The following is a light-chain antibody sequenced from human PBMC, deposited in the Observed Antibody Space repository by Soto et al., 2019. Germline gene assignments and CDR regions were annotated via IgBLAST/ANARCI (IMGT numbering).Light chain of an antibody. J-gene: IGKJ4*01. CDR3: QHRGT. V-gene: IGKV3-11*01. CDR1: QSVSSY. Sequence: EFVLTQSPATLSLSPGERATLSCRASQSVSSYLAWYQQKPGQAPRLLIYDIFNRATGIPARFSGSGSGTDFTLTISSLEPEDFAVYYCQHRGTFGGGTKVEIK. CDR2: DIF.